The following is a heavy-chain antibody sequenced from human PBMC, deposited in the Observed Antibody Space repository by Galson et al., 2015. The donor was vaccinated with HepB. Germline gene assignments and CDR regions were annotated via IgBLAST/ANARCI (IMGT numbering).Heavy chain of an antibody. CDR3: AKGGPYCSGGSCYAWFDP. CDR1: GFTFSSYA. V-gene: IGHV3-23*01. D-gene: IGHD2-15*01. CDR2: ISGSGGST. J-gene: IGHJ5*02. Sequence: SLRLSCAVSGFTFSSYAMSWVRQAPGKGLEWVSAISGSGGSTYYADSVKGRFTISRDNSKNTLYLQMNSLRAEDTAVYYCAKGGPYCSGGSCYAWFDPWGQGTLVTVSS.